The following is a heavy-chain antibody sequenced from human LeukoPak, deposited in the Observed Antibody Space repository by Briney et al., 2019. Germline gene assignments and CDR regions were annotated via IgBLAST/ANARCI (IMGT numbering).Heavy chain of an antibody. Sequence: GGSLRLSCAASGFTFSSYSMNWVRQAPGKGLEWVSSISSSSSYIYYAASVKGRFTISRDNTKNSLYLQMDSLITEDTAVYYCARGGFESSWYGVGGFDYWGQGTLVTVSS. CDR2: ISSSSSYI. D-gene: IGHD6-13*01. J-gene: IGHJ4*02. CDR1: GFTFSSYS. V-gene: IGHV3-21*01. CDR3: ARGGFESSWYGVGGFDY.